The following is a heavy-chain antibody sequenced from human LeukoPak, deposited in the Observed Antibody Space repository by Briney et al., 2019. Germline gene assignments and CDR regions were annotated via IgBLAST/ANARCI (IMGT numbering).Heavy chain of an antibody. CDR2: IYYSGST. D-gene: IGHD3-9*01. V-gene: IGHV4-39*07. J-gene: IGHJ6*02. CDR3: AREGIRYFDNPPFMDV. Sequence: SETLSLTCTVSGGSISSSSYYWGWIRQPPGKGLEWIGSIYYSGSTYYNPSLKSRVTISVDTSKNQFSLKLSSVTAADTAVYYCAREGIRYFDNPPFMDVWGQGTTVTVSS. CDR1: GGSISSSSYY.